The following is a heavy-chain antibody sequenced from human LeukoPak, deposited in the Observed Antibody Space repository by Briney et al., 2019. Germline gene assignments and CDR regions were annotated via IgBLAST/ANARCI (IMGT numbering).Heavy chain of an antibody. V-gene: IGHV1-18*01. CDR3: ARDRAAAGTIGWFDP. Sequence: ASVKVSCKASGYTFTSYGISWVRQAPGQGLEWMGGISAYNGNTNYAQKLQGRVTMTTDTSTSTAYMELRSLRSDDTAVYYCARDRAAAGTIGWFDPWGQGTLVTVSS. D-gene: IGHD6-13*01. J-gene: IGHJ5*02. CDR2: ISAYNGNT. CDR1: GYTFTSYG.